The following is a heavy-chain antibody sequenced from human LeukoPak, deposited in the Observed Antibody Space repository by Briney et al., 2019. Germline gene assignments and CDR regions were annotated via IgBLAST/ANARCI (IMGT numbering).Heavy chain of an antibody. CDR2: IIPILGIA. Sequence: ASVKISCKASGGTFSSYAISWVRQAPGQGLEWRGRIIPILGIANYAQKFQGRVTITADKSTSTAYMELSSLRSEDTAVYYCRFGELSTGDAFDIWGQGTMVTVSS. J-gene: IGHJ3*02. CDR3: RFGELSTGDAFDI. CDR1: GGTFSSYA. V-gene: IGHV1-69*04. D-gene: IGHD3-16*01.